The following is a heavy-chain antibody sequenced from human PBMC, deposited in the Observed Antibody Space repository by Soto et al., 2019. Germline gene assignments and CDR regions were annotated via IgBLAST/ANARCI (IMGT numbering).Heavy chain of an antibody. CDR2: ISPRSTFR. CDR3: ARGGGGGLFDP. Sequence: QVQLVESGGDLVKPGGSLRLSCATSGFSFSDSYMSWIRQAPGKGLEWISYISPRSTFRDYAESVKGRFTISRDSVKNSLYLQMNNLTAGGTGVNYCARGGGGGLFDPWGQGSLVTVSS. J-gene: IGHJ5*02. CDR1: GFSFSDSY. D-gene: IGHD2-21*01. V-gene: IGHV3-11*06.